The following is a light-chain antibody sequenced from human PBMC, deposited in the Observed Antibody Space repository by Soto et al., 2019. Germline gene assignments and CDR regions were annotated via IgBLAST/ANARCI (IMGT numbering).Light chain of an antibody. CDR3: ASWDSSLYGVV. J-gene: IGLJ3*02. CDR1: SSNIGKNF. V-gene: IGLV1-51*02. CDR2: END. Sequence: QSVLTQPPSVSAAPGQNVAISWSGGSSNIGKNFVSWYQQVPGAAPKVLIYENDKRLSGIPDRFSGSRSGTSVTLAITGLQTGDEADYYCASWDSSLYGVVFGGGTNLTVL.